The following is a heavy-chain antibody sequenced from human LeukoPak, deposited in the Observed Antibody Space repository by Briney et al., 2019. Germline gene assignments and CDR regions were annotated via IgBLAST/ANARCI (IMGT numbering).Heavy chain of an antibody. CDR1: GGSISSYY. V-gene: IGHV4-59*01. J-gene: IGHJ6*03. CDR2: IYYSGST. CDR3: ARAMALYYYYYMDV. Sequence: SETLSLTCTVSGGSISSYYWSWIRQPPGKGLEWIGYIYYSGSTNYNPSLKSRVTISVDTSKNQFSLKLSSVTAADTAAYYCARAMALYYYYYMDVWGKGTTVTVSS. D-gene: IGHD3-10*01.